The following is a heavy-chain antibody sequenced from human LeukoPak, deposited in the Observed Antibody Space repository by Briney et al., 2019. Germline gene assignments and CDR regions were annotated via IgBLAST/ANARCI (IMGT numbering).Heavy chain of an antibody. D-gene: IGHD3-22*01. CDR3: ARATPNYYDSSGYYLW. V-gene: IGHV1-2*02. Sequence: GASVKVSCKASGYTFTGYYMHWVRQAPGQGLEWMGWINPNSGGTNYAQKFQGRVTMTRDTSISTAYMELSRLRSDDTAVYYCARATPNYYDSSGYYLWWGQGTLVTVSS. CDR2: INPNSGGT. CDR1: GYTFTGYY. J-gene: IGHJ4*02.